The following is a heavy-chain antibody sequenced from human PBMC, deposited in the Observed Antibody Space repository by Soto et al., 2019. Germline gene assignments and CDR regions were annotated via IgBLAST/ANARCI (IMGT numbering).Heavy chain of an antibody. CDR1: GDTFISSG. CDR3: PRIEYCSGCNCYSAFDI. J-gene: IGHJ3*02. CDR2: ISGYKGET. V-gene: IGHV1-18*01. Sequence: VQSGAEVKKPGASVKVSCKASGDTFISSGISWVRQAPGQVLEWMGWISGYKGETNYAQKFQGRVTLTTDTSTSKAYMELSSLTPVDTGIYYCPRIEYCSGCNCYSAFDIWGQGTLVTVSS. D-gene: IGHD2-15*01.